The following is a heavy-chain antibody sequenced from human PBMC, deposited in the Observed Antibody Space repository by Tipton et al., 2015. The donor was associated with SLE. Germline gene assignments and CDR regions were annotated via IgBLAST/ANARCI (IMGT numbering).Heavy chain of an antibody. CDR2: IYYSGST. CDR3: ARTIVDPIAAAGPVAFDI. V-gene: IGHV4-59*11. J-gene: IGHJ3*02. Sequence: TLSLTYTVSGGSISSHYWSWIRQPPGKGLEWIGYIYYSGSTNYNPSLKSRVTISVDTSKNQFSLKLSSVTAADTAVYYCARTIVDPIAAAGPVAFDIWGQGTVVTVSS. CDR1: GGSISSHY. D-gene: IGHD6-13*01.